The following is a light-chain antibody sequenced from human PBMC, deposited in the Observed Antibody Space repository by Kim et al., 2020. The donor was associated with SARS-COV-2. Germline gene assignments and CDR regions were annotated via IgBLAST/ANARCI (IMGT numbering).Light chain of an antibody. Sequence: LSLPPGESATLSCRASQNVSHHLAWYQHKPGQAPRLLIYDITIRAAGVPARFSGSGSETEFTLTISSLQSEDFAIYYCEQYNYWYTFGQGTKLEI. J-gene: IGKJ2*01. CDR3: EQYNYWYT. CDR2: DIT. V-gene: IGKV3-15*01. CDR1: QNVSHH.